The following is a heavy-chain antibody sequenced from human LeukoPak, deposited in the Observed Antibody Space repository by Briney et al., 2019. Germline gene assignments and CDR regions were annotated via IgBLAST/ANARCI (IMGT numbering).Heavy chain of an antibody. J-gene: IGHJ4*02. CDR1: XXXXXXYX. Sequence: ETLSLTCAVYXXXXXXYXXSWIRXPPXXXXXXXXXINHSGSTNYNPSLKSRVTISVDTSKNQFSLKLSSVTAADTAVYYCAGHAPDYSNSTNFDYWGQGTLVTVSS. CDR3: AGHAPDYSNSTNFDY. V-gene: IGHV4-34*01. D-gene: IGHD4-11*01. CDR2: INHSGST.